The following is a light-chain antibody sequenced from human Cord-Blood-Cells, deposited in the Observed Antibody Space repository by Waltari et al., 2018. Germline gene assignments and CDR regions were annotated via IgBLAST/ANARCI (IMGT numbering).Light chain of an antibody. CDR2: EGS. V-gene: IGLV2-23*01. CDR3: CSYAGSSTVV. J-gene: IGLJ2*01. Sequence: QSALTQPASVSWSPGQSITISCPGTSSDVGSYNLVSWYQQHPGKAPKLMIYEGSKRPSGVSNRFSGSKSGNTASLTISGLQAEDEADYYCCSYAGSSTVVFGGGTKLTVL. CDR1: SSDVGSYNL.